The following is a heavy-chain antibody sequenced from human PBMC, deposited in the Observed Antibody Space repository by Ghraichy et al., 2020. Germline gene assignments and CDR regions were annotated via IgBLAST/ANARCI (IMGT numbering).Heavy chain of an antibody. Sequence: ASVKVSCKASGYTFTSYDINWVRQATGQGLEWMGWMNPNSGNTGYAQKFQGRVTITRNTSISTAYMELSSLRSEDTAVYYCARAVLGQWLTQYYYYGMDVWGQGTTFTVSS. CDR3: ARAVLGQWLTQYYYYGMDV. J-gene: IGHJ6*02. V-gene: IGHV1-8*03. CDR1: GYTFTSYD. CDR2: MNPNSGNT. D-gene: IGHD6-19*01.